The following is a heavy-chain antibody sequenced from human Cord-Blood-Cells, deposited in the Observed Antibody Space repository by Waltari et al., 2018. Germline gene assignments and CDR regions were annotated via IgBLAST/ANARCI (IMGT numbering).Heavy chain of an antibody. CDR1: GGSFSGYY. CDR2: INHSGST. V-gene: IGHV4-34*01. CDR3: ARGVTVTRNAFDI. Sequence: QVQLQQWGAGLLKPSETLSLTCAVYGGSFSGYYWSWIRQPPGKVLEWIGEINHSGSTNYNPSLKSRVTISVDTSKNQFSLKLSSVTAADTAVYYCARGVTVTRNAFDIWGQGTMVTVSS. D-gene: IGHD4-4*01. J-gene: IGHJ3*02.